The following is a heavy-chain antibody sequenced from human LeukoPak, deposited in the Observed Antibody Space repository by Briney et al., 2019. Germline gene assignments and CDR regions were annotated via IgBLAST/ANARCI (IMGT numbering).Heavy chain of an antibody. CDR1: GVSMSAFQ. CDR3: ATSNDAKNAPFDH. V-gene: IGHV4-4*09. J-gene: IGHJ4*02. CDR2: VNTKGET. Sequence: PSETLSLTCTVSGVSMSAFQWSWVRQSPEKGLEWIGCVNTKGETNYNPSLKSRVITSVDTSKSQFSLRLTSVTAADTAVYYCATSNDAKNAPFDHWGQGALVTVSS. D-gene: IGHD2-8*01.